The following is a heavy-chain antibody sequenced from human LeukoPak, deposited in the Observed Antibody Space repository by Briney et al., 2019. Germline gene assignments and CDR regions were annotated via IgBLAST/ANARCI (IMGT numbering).Heavy chain of an antibody. V-gene: IGHV4-39*07. CDR3: ARAIDPSITIFGVVIITDCYFDY. Sequence: SETLSLTCTVSGGSISSSSYYWGWIRQPPGKGLEWIGSIYYSGSTYYNPSLKSRVTISVDTSKNQFSLKLSSVTAADTAVYYCARAIDPSITIFGVVIITDCYFDYWGQGTLVTVSS. CDR2: IYYSGST. D-gene: IGHD3-3*01. CDR1: GGSISSSSYY. J-gene: IGHJ4*02.